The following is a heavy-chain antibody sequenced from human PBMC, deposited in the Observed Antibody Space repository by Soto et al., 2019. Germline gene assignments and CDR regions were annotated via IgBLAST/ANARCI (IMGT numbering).Heavy chain of an antibody. J-gene: IGHJ5*02. D-gene: IGHD3-10*01. CDR2: IYYSGST. V-gene: IGHV4-39*01. CDR3: ARHHYYYKAWFDP. Sequence: SETLSLTCTVSGGSISSSSYYWGWIRQPPGKGLEWIGSIYYSGSTYYNPSLKSRVTISVDTSKNQFSLKLSSVTAADTAVYYCARHHYYYKAWFDPWGQGTLVTVSS. CDR1: GGSISSSSYY.